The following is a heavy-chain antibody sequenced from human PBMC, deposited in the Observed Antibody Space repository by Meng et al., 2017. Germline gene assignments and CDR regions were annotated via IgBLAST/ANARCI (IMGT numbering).Heavy chain of an antibody. D-gene: IGHD6-19*01. V-gene: IGHV4-38-2*02. CDR1: GYSISSGYY. J-gene: IGHJ6*02. Sequence: ESLKISCTVSGYSISSGYYWGWIRQPPGKGLEWIGSIYHSGSTYYNPSLKSQVTISVDTSKNQFSLKLSSVTAADTAVYYCARDQVAVAGKKGYYYYGMDVWGQGTTVTVSS. CDR3: ARDQVAVAGKKGYYYYGMDV. CDR2: IYHSGST.